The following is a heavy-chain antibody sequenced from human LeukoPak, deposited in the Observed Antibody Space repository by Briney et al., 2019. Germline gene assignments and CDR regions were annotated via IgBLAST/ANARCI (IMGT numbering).Heavy chain of an antibody. Sequence: GASVKVSCKASGGTFISYTISWVRQAPGQGLEWMGRIIPILDITNYAQKFQGRVTITADKSTSTAYMELSSLTPADTAVYYCSFRGLIGGGGSYFDYWGQGTLVTVSS. V-gene: IGHV1-69*02. J-gene: IGHJ4*02. D-gene: IGHD3-16*02. CDR1: GGTFISYT. CDR2: IIPILDIT. CDR3: SFRGLIGGGGSYFDY.